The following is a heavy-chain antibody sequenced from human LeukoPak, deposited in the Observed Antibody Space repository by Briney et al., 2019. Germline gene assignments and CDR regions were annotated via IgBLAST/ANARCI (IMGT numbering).Heavy chain of an antibody. CDR1: GFNFSRYG. Sequence: GGSLRLFCAASGFNFSRYGKQWVRQAPGKGLEWVAVISYDGSNKYYADSVKGRFTISRDNSKNTLYLQMNSLRAEDTAVYYCAKDRYSYGGGFDYWGQGTLVTVSS. D-gene: IGHD5-18*01. CDR3: AKDRYSYGGGFDY. J-gene: IGHJ4*02. V-gene: IGHV3-30*18. CDR2: ISYDGSNK.